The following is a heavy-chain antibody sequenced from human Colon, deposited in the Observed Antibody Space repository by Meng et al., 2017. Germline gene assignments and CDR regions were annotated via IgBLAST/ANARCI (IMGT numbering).Heavy chain of an antibody. CDR3: ARDSGVAGTFLDY. CDR1: GFTFSSYG. V-gene: IGHV3-33*01. J-gene: IGHJ4*02. D-gene: IGHD6-19*01. CDR2: IWYDGSNK. Sequence: GESLKISCAASGFTFSSYGMDWVRQAPGKGLEWVAAIWYDGSNKYYADSVKGRFTISRDNSKNTLYLQMNSLRAEDTAVYYCARDSGVAGTFLDYWGQGTLVTVSS.